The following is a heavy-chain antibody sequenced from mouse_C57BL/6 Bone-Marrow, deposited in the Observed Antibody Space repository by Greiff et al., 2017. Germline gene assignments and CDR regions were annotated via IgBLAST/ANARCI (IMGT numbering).Heavy chain of an antibody. J-gene: IGHJ2*01. CDR3: TTHYYGSSGVDCYY. V-gene: IGHV14-4*01. Sequence: VQLQQSGAELVRPGASVKLSCTASGFNIKDDYMNWVKQRPEQGLEWIGWIAPEYGDTEYASKFQGKATITADTASNTAYLQRSHLTSEDTAVYYGTTHYYGSSGVDCYYWGQGTTLTVSS. CDR1: GFNIKDDY. D-gene: IGHD1-1*01. CDR2: IAPEYGDT.